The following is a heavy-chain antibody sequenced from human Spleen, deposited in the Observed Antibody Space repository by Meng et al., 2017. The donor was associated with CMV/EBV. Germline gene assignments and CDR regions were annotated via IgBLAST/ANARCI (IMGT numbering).Heavy chain of an antibody. CDR1: GFTVSSTY. J-gene: IGHJ5*02. CDR2: IYSGGST. V-gene: IGHV3-53*01. CDR3: ARFVRWLQLGWFDP. D-gene: IGHD5-24*01. Sequence: CAASGFTVSSTYMSWVRQAPGKGLEWVSVIYSGGSTYYADSVKGRFTISRDNSKNTLYLQMNSLRAEDTAVYYCARFVRWLQLGWFDPWGQGTLVTVSS.